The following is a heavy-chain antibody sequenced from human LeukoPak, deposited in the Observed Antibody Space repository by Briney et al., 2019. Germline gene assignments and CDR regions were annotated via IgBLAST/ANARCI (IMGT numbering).Heavy chain of an antibody. CDR1: GFTFGSYA. J-gene: IGHJ6*03. D-gene: IGHD4-11*01. V-gene: IGHV3-23*01. CDR2: ISGSGGST. Sequence: GGSLRLSCAASGFTFGSYAMSWVRQAPGKGLEWVSAISGSGGSTYYADSVKGRFTISRDNSKNTLYLQMNSLRAEDTAVYYCARRIYSSHYYYYYMDVWGKGTTVTVSS. CDR3: ARRIYSSHYYYYYMDV.